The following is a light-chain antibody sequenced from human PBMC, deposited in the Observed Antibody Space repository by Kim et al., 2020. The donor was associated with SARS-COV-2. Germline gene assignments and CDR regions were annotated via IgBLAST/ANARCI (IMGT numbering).Light chain of an antibody. CDR1: ESVDSSK. CDR3: QQFGGSPPIT. Sequence: PGETATFSCRASESVDSSKLAWYQQKPGQAPRLLIFGASSRATGIPDRFSGSGSGTDFILTISRLEPEDFAVYYCQQFGGSPPITFGQGTRLEIK. CDR2: GAS. J-gene: IGKJ5*01. V-gene: IGKV3-20*01.